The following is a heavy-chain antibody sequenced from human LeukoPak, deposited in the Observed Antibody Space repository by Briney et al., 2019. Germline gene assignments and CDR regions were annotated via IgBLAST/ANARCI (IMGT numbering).Heavy chain of an antibody. CDR2: IYTSGST. V-gene: IGHV4-61*02. CDR3: ARRGEF. D-gene: IGHD5-12*01. CDR1: GGSISSVNYY. J-gene: IGHJ2*01. Sequence: PSETLSLTCTVSGGSISSVNYYWTWIRQPAGKGLEWLGRIYTSGSTDYNPSLKSRLTISLDTSKNQFSLTLSSVTAADTAVYYCARRGEFWGRGTLVTVSS.